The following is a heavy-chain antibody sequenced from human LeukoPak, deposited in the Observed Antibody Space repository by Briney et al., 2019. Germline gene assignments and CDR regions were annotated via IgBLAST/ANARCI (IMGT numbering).Heavy chain of an antibody. Sequence: ASVKVSCKASGYTFTSYYMHWVRQAPGQGLEWMGIINPSGGSTSYAQKFRGRVTMTRDTSTSTVYMELSSLRSEDMAVYYCARDYLKVVVAGTAPSAGHMDYWGQGTLVTVSS. J-gene: IGHJ4*02. CDR1: GYTFTSYY. D-gene: IGHD2-15*01. V-gene: IGHV1-46*01. CDR3: ARDYLKVVVAGTAPSAGHMDY. CDR2: INPSGGST.